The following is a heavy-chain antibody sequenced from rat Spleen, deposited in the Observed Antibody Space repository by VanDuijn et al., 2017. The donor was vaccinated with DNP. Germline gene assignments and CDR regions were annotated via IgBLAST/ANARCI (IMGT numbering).Heavy chain of an antibody. V-gene: IGHV5-31*01. CDR2: VTTSSGRT. D-gene: IGHD1-4*01. Sequence: EVQLVESGGDLVQPGRSLKLSCVASGLTFNNYWMTWFRQVPGKGLEWVASVTTSSGRTFYPDSVKGRFTMSRDNAKNTLYLQMNSLRSEDTATYYCSRHVLPLRVWDYWGQGVMVTVSS. J-gene: IGHJ2*01. CDR1: GLTFNNYW. CDR3: SRHVLPLRVWDY.